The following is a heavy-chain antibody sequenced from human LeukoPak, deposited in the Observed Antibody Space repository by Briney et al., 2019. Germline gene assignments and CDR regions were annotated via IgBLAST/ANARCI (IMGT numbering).Heavy chain of an antibody. J-gene: IGHJ4*02. CDR2: IYYSGST. D-gene: IGHD6-25*01. Sequence: SETLSLTCTVSGGSISSSSYYWGWIRQPPGKGLEWIGSIYYSGSTYYNPSLKSRVTISVDTSKNQFSLNLSSVTAADTAVYYCARAIAAAGQAGIWGQGTLVTVSS. CDR3: ARAIAAAGQAGI. V-gene: IGHV4-39*01. CDR1: GGSISSSSYY.